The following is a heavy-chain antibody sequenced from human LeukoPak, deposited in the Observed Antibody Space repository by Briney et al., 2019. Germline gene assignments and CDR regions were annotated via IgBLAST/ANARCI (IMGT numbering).Heavy chain of an antibody. V-gene: IGHV4-38-2*01. CDR1: GYSISSGYY. Sequence: PSETLSLTCAVSGYSISSGYYWGWIRQPPGKGLEWIGSIYHSGSTYYNPSLKSRVTISVDTSKNQFSLKLSSVTAADTAVYYCARAGSIVDWFDPWGQGTLVTVSS. D-gene: IGHD3-16*02. J-gene: IGHJ5*02. CDR2: IYHSGST. CDR3: ARAGSIVDWFDP.